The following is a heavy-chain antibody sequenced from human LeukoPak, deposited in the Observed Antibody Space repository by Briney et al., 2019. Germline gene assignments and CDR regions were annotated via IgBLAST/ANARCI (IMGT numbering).Heavy chain of an antibody. CDR2: IIPICGTA. D-gene: IGHD6-6*01. CDR1: GGTVSSYA. Sequence: GASVKVSCKASGGTVSSYAISWVRQAPGQRLEWMGGIIPICGTANSAQKFQGRVTITADESTSTAYMELSSLRSEDTAVYYCARDRSTADYYYMDVWGKGTTVTVSS. J-gene: IGHJ6*03. CDR3: ARDRSTADYYYMDV. V-gene: IGHV1-69*13.